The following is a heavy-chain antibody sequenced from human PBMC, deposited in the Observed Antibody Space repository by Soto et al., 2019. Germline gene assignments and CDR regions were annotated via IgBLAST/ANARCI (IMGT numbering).Heavy chain of an antibody. J-gene: IGHJ4*02. CDR2: IPYSGTT. CDR3: ARIPYCSASFGY. V-gene: IGHV4-61*01. D-gene: IGHD2-15*01. Sequence: SESLSLTCTVSAVSISSVSIISNYWGWIRQTPGKGLEYIGSIPYSGTTNYNPSLKSRVSISVDTSKNQFSLKLTSVTAADTAVYYCARIPYCSASFGYWGQGILGTVSS. CDR1: AVSISSVSIISNY.